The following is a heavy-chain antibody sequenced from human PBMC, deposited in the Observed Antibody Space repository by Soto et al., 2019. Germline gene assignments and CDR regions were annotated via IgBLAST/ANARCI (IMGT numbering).Heavy chain of an antibody. CDR3: AHIVVAGLGYYFDY. CDR1: GFSLSSTRMA. J-gene: IGHJ4*02. Sequence: QITLKESGPTLVKPTQTLTLTCTFSGFSLSSTRMAVGWIRQPPGKALEWLALIYWDDDKRYSPFLKSRLTITKDTSKNQVVLTMSHMDPVDTARYYCAHIVVAGLGYYFDYWGQGTLVTVPS. V-gene: IGHV2-5*02. D-gene: IGHD6-19*01. CDR2: IYWDDDK.